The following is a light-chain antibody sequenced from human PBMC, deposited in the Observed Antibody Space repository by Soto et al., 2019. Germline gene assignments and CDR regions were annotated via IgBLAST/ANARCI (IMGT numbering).Light chain of an antibody. CDR1: QTIIGY. J-gene: IGKJ1*01. CDR2: AAS. CDR3: QQSYTTPRT. V-gene: IGKV1-39*01. Sequence: DIQMTQPPSSLSASIGDSVTITCRASQTIIGYLNWYQQKPGKAPRLLINAASNLQSGVPSRFRGSGSETDFTLTITSLQPEDFATYYCQQSYTTPRTFGQGTTGDIK.